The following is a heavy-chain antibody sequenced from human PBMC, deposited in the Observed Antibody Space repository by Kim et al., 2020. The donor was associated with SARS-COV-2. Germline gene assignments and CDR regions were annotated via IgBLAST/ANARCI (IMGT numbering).Heavy chain of an antibody. CDR3: ARDYGDS. V-gene: IGHV3-7*01. D-gene: IGHD3-16*01. CDR2: DGSKL. Sequence: DGSKLYYVDYVKGRFTISRDNAKNSLYLQVYGLRDEDTALYYCARDYGDSWGQGTLVTVSS. J-gene: IGHJ4*02.